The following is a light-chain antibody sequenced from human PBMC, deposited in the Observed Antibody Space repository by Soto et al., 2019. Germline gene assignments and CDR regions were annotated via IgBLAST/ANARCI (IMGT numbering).Light chain of an antibody. CDR3: QQYGASPYT. CDR2: GAS. Sequence: EIVLTQSPGTLSLSPGERATLSCRASQTISSYFAWYQQKPGQAPRLLMYGASSRATGIPDRFSGSGSGTDFTLTISRLEPEDFAVYYCQQYGASPYTFGQGTKLEIK. CDR1: QTISSY. V-gene: IGKV3-20*01. J-gene: IGKJ2*01.